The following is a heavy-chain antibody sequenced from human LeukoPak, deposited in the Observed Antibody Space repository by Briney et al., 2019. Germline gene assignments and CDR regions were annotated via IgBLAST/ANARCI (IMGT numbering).Heavy chain of an antibody. J-gene: IGHJ4*02. V-gene: IGHV3-23*01. CDR3: AKNLDYPTGKDY. CDR2: ISGSGGST. D-gene: IGHD5-12*01. Sequence: GGSLRLSCAASGFTFSSYAMGWVRQAPGKGLEWVSAISGSGGSTYYADSVKGRFTISRDNSKNTLYLQMNSLRAEDTAVYYCAKNLDYPTGKDYWGQGTLVTVSS. CDR1: GFTFSSYA.